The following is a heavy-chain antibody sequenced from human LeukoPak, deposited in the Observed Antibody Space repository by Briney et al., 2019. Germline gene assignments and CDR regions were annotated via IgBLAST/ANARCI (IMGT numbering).Heavy chain of an antibody. V-gene: IGHV3-30*02. CDR2: IRYDGSDK. CDR1: GFTFSTYG. CDR3: ARLVVPAAIRSYYYYYMDV. D-gene: IGHD2-2*02. Sequence: GGSLRLSCSASGFTFSTYGMHWVRQAPGKGLEWVAFIRYDGSDKYYADYVKGRFTISRDNAKNSLYLQMNSLRAEDTAVYYCARLVVPAAIRSYYYYYMDVWGKGTTVTVSS. J-gene: IGHJ6*03.